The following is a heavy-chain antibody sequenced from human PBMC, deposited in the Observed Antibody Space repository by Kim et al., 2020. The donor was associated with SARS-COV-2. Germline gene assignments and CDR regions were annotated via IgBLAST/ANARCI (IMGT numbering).Heavy chain of an antibody. CDR2: IDGSDGTT. CDR1: GFTFTGYA. CDR3: MKGGWGGNWDH. Sequence: GGSLRLSCTTSGFTFTGYAMSWVRQAPGKGLEWVSSIDGSDGTTYYVDPVKGRFTISRDNSKNTLYLQMNSLRADDTAVYYCMKGGWGGNWDHWGQG. V-gene: IGHV3-23*01. J-gene: IGHJ4*02. D-gene: IGHD3-10*01.